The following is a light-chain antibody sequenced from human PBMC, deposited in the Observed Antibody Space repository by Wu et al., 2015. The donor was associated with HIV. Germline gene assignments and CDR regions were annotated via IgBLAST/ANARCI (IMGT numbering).Light chain of an antibody. Sequence: DIQMTQSPSSLSASVGDRVTITCQASQDISNFLNWYQQKPGKAPKLLIYDASNLETGVPSRFSGSGSGTDFSFTISSLQPEDFATYYCQEYDNLRRTFGQGTKVEIK. CDR2: DAS. CDR1: QDISNF. J-gene: IGKJ1*01. V-gene: IGKV1-33*01. CDR3: QEYDNLRRT.